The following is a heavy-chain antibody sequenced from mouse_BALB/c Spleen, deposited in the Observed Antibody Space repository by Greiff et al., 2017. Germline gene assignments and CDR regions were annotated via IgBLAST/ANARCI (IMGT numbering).Heavy chain of an antibody. Sequence: VQLQESGAELVRPGTSVKVSCKASGYAFTNYLIEWVKQRPGQGLEWIGVINPGSGGTNYNEKFKGKATLTADKSSSTAYMQLSSLTSDDSAVYFCVYGSSYVGYFDVWGAGTTVTVSS. V-gene: IGHV1-54*01. D-gene: IGHD1-1*01. CDR2: INPGSGGT. CDR3: VYGSSYVGYFDV. J-gene: IGHJ1*01. CDR1: GYAFTNYL.